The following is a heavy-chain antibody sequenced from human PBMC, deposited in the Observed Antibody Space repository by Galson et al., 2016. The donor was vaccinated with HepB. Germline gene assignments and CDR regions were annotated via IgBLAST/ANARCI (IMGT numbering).Heavy chain of an antibody. V-gene: IGHV3-33*01. Sequence: SLRLSCAASGISFDSHGMHWVRQAPGKGLEWVAVVWADGGNKYYADFVQDRFTISRDNSKNTVDLQMNTLRAEDTAVYYCARDTFGKDDYWGQGTLVTVSS. CDR1: GISFDSHG. D-gene: IGHD3-10*01. CDR2: VWADGGNK. J-gene: IGHJ4*02. CDR3: ARDTFGKDDY.